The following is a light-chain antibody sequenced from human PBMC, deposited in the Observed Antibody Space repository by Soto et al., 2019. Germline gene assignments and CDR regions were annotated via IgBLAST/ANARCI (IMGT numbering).Light chain of an antibody. CDR1: NNDVGSYNF. Sequence: QSALTQPASVSGSPGQSIAISCTGTNNDVGSYNFVSWYQQHPGKAPKVLIYEGTKRSSGVSNRFSGSESGNTASLTISGLQSEDEADYYCCSYIGGGTFDVFGTGTKVTVL. CDR2: EGT. CDR3: CSYIGGGTFDV. J-gene: IGLJ1*01. V-gene: IGLV2-23*03.